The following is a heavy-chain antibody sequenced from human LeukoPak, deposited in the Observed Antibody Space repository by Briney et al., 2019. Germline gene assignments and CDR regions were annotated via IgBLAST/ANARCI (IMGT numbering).Heavy chain of an antibody. D-gene: IGHD4-23*01. J-gene: IGHJ4*02. CDR2: IYYSGST. CDR3: ARLSTVVTPYFDY. Sequence: MASETLSLTCTVSGGSISSSSYYWGWIRQPPGKGLEWIGSIYYSGSTYYNPSLKSRVTISVDTSKNQFSLKLSSVTAADTAVYYCARLSTVVTPYFDYWGQGTLVTVFS. V-gene: IGHV4-39*01. CDR1: GGSISSSSYY.